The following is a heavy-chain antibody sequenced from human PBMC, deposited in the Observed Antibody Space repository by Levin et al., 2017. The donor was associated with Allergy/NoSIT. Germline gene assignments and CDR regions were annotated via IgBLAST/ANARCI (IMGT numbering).Heavy chain of an antibody. D-gene: IGHD2/OR15-2a*01. CDR1: GFTFSDHY. V-gene: IGHV3-72*01. Sequence: GESLKISCAASGFTFSDHYMDWVRQAPGKGLEWVGRTRNKANSYTTEYAASVKGRFTISRDDSKNSLYLQMNSLKTEDTAVYYCARGQIGAFGMDVWGQGTTVTVSS. J-gene: IGHJ6*02. CDR3: ARGQIGAFGMDV. CDR2: TRNKANSYTT.